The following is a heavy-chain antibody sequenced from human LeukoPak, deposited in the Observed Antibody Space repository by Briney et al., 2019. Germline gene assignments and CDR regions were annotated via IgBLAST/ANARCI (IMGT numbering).Heavy chain of an antibody. Sequence: PGGSLRLSCGASGFTFSNNAMTWVRQAPGKGLEWVSAISGSGGNTYYADSVKGRFTISRDNSKNTLYLQMNSLRAEDTAIYYCARDLCSGGSCSDYWGQGTLVTVSS. CDR2: ISGSGGNT. J-gene: IGHJ4*02. CDR3: ARDLCSGGSCSDY. CDR1: GFTFSNNA. D-gene: IGHD2-15*01. V-gene: IGHV3-23*01.